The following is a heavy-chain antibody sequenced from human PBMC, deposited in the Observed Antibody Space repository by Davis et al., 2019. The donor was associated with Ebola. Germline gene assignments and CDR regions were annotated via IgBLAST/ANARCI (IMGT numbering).Heavy chain of an antibody. J-gene: IGHJ5*01. D-gene: IGHD2/OR15-2a*01. V-gene: IGHV3-64*04. Sequence: GESLKISCSASGFTFSSYAMHWVRQAPGKGLEYVSAISSNGGSTYYADSVKGRFTISRDNAKNSLFLQMNSLRADDTAVYYCARDPLIIGDATTDSWGQGTLVTVSS. CDR1: GFTFSSYA. CDR2: ISSNGGST. CDR3: ARDPLIIGDATTDS.